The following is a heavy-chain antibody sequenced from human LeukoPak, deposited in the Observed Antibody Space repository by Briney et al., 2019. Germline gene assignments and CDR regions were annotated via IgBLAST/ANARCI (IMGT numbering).Heavy chain of an antibody. CDR2: IIPIFGTA. Sequence: GASVKVSCKASGGTFSSYAISWVRQAPGQGLEWMGGIIPIFGTANYAQKFQGRVTITADESTSTAYMELSSLRSEDTAVYYCAREGMVRGVKYFDYWGQGTLVTVSS. J-gene: IGHJ4*02. D-gene: IGHD3-10*01. V-gene: IGHV1-69*13. CDR1: GGTFSSYA. CDR3: AREGMVRGVKYFDY.